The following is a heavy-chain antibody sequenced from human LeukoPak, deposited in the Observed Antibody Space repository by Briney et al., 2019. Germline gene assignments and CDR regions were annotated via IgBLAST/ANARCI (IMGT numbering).Heavy chain of an antibody. CDR3: AKDQGDSSSWSSDNWFDP. V-gene: IGHV3-23*01. D-gene: IGHD6-13*01. Sequence: PGGSLRLSCAASGFTFSSYAMSWVRQAPGKGLEWVSAISGSGGSTYYADSVKGRFTISRDNSKNTLYLQMNSLRAEDTAVYYCAKDQGDSSSWSSDNWFDPWGQGTLVTVSS. J-gene: IGHJ5*02. CDR2: ISGSGGST. CDR1: GFTFSSYA.